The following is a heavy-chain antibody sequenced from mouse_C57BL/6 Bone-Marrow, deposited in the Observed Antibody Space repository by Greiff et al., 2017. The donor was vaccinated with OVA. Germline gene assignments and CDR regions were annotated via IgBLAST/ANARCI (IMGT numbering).Heavy chain of an antibody. V-gene: IGHV1-26*01. CDR1: GYTFTDYY. CDR2: INPNNGGT. Sequence: EVQLQQSGPELVKPGASVKISCKASGYTFTDYYMNWVKQSHGKSLEWIGDINPNNGGTSYNQKFKGKATLTVDKSSSTAYMELRSLTSEDSAVYYCAGPYSNYVAGFAYWGQGTLVTVSA. D-gene: IGHD2-5*01. CDR3: AGPYSNYVAGFAY. J-gene: IGHJ3*01.